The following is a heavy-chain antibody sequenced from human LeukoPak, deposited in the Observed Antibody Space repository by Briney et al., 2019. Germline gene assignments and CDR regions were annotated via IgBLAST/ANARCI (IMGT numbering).Heavy chain of an antibody. CDR2: ISSSSSYI. CDR1: GFTFSSYS. J-gene: IGHJ3*02. V-gene: IGHV3-21*01. CDR3: ARDGIQTGDDAFDI. D-gene: IGHD7-27*01. Sequence: GGSLRLSCAASGFTFSSYSMNWVRQAPGKGLEWVSSISSSSSYIYYADSVKGRFTISRDNAKNSLYLQMNSLRAEDTAVYYCARDGIQTGDDAFDIWGQGTMVTVSS.